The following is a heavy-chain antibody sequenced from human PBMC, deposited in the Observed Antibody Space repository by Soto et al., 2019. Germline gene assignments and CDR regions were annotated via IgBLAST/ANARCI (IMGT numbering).Heavy chain of an antibody. D-gene: IGHD3-10*01. J-gene: IGHJ6*02. CDR1: GYSFTSYG. Sequence: QVQLVQSGAEVKKPGASVKVSCKASGYSFTSYGISWVRQAPGQGLEWMGWISAYNGNTNYAQRLQGRATMTTDTTTSKAYLELRRLRSDDTAVYYCARDNGFGESDVWGQGTTVTVSS. CDR2: ISAYNGNT. V-gene: IGHV1-18*01. CDR3: ARDNGFGESDV.